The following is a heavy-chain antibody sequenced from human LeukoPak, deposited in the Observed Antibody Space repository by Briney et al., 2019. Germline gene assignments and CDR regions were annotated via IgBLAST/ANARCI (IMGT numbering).Heavy chain of an antibody. CDR3: ARVGRYYDFWSRFDY. CDR1: GGSISSSSYY. J-gene: IGHJ4*02. V-gene: IGHV4-39*07. D-gene: IGHD3-3*01. CDR2: IYYSGST. Sequence: PSETLSLTCTVSGGSISSSSYYWGWIRQPPGKGLEWIGSIYYSGSTYYNPSLKSRVTISVDTAKNQFSLKLSSVTAADTAVYYCARVGRYYDFWSRFDYWGQGTLVTVSS.